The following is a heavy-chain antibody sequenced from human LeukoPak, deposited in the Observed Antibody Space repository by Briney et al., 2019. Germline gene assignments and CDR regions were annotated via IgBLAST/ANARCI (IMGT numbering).Heavy chain of an antibody. D-gene: IGHD3-22*01. CDR2: ISNNGGST. V-gene: IGHV3-64D*06. CDR1: GFSFSGYA. Sequence: PGGSLRLSCSASGFSFSGYAMHWVRQAPGKGLEYVSTISNNGGSTYYTDSMKGRFTISRDNSMHTLYLQMTSLRAEDTAVYYCVKDYYDDSSGYGRFDYWGQGTLVTVSS. J-gene: IGHJ4*02. CDR3: VKDYYDDSSGYGRFDY.